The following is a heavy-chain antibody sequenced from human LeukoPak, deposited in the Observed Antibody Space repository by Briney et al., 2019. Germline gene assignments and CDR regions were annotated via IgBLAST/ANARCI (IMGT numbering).Heavy chain of an antibody. J-gene: IGHJ5*02. CDR2: ISSSSSYI. V-gene: IGHV3-21*04. Sequence: GGSLRLSCAASGFTFSSYSMNWVRQAPGKGLEWVSSISSSSSYIYYADSVKGRFTISRDNSKNTLYLQMNSLRAEDTAVYYCAKGYSGYLPNWFDPWGQGTLVTVSS. CDR1: GFTFSSYS. CDR3: AKGYSGYLPNWFDP. D-gene: IGHD5-12*01.